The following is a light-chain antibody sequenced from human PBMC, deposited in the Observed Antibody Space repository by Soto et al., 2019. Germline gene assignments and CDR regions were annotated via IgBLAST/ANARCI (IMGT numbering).Light chain of an antibody. CDR3: LQYYSTPWT. V-gene: IGKV4-1*01. Sequence: DIVMTQSPDSLAVSLGERATINCKSSQSVLYSPNNKNYLAWYQQKPGQPPKLLIYWASTRESGVPDRFSGSGSGTDFTLTVSSLQAEDVAVYFCLQYYSTPWTVGQGTKVEVK. CDR2: WAS. J-gene: IGKJ1*01. CDR1: QSVLYSPNNKNY.